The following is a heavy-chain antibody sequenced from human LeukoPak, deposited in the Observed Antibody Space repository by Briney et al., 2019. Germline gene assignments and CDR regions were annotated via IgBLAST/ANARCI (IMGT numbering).Heavy chain of an antibody. CDR2: FSSSGSTI. CDR1: GFTFSDYY. V-gene: IGHV3-11*04. CDR3: ARDSNYDFWSGPQYGKPHNWFDP. J-gene: IGHJ5*02. Sequence: GGPLRLSCAASGFTFSDYYMSWIRQAPGKGLEWVSYFSSSGSTICYADSVKGRFTISRDNAKNSLYLQMNSLRAEDTAVYYCARDSNYDFWSGPQYGKPHNWFDPWGQGTLVTVSS. D-gene: IGHD3-3*01.